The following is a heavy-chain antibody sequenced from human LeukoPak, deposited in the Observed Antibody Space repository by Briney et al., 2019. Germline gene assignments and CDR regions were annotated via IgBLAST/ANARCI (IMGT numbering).Heavy chain of an antibody. CDR1: GYTLTGYS. Sequence: ASVKLSCKASGYTLTGYSMHCARHAPGRRLEWRGWINPNRGGINYAQKSKGRFTMTRDTSISTAYMELSRLRSDDRAVYYCARDDGYKSPGTSPYEYFDYWGQGTLVTVSS. CDR3: ARDDGYKSPGTSPYEYFDY. CDR2: INPNRGGI. J-gene: IGHJ4*02. D-gene: IGHD5-24*01. V-gene: IGHV1-2*02.